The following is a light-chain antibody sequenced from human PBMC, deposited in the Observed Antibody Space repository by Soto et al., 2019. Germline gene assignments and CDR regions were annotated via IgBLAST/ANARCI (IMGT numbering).Light chain of an antibody. CDR2: AAS. CDR3: QQVNS. V-gene: IGKV1-9*01. CDR1: QGISTY. Sequence: DIQLTQSPSFLSASVGDRVTITCRASQGISTYLAWYQQKPGKAPKLLIYAASTLQSGVPSRFSGSGSGTEFSLTIGSLQPEDFATYFCQQVNSFGGGTKVEI. J-gene: IGKJ4*01.